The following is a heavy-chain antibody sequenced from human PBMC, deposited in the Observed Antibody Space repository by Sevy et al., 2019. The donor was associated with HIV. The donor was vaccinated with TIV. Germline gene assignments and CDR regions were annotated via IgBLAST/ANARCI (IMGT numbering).Heavy chain of an antibody. D-gene: IGHD1-26*01. CDR3: ARPRIVGASNDAFDI. J-gene: IGHJ3*02. CDR1: GYSFTTYW. CDR2: IYPGDSDT. Sequence: GESLKISCKGSGYSFTTYWIGWVRQMPGKGLEWMGIIYPGDSDTRYSPSFQGQVTISADKYVSTAYLQWGGRKASDTAMDYCARPRIVGASNDAFDIWGQGIMVTVSS. V-gene: IGHV5-51*01.